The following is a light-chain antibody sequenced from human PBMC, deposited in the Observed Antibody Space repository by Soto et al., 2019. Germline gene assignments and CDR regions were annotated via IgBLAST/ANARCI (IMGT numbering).Light chain of an antibody. Sequence: EIVMTQSPATLSVSPGERATLSCRASQSVRSNLAWYQQKPGQAPRLLIYGASTRATGIPARFSGSGSGTEFTLTISSLQSEDFKTYYCQQSHSSPQTFGQGTKVEIK. CDR1: QSVRSN. J-gene: IGKJ1*01. CDR3: QQSHSSPQT. CDR2: GAS. V-gene: IGKV3D-15*01.